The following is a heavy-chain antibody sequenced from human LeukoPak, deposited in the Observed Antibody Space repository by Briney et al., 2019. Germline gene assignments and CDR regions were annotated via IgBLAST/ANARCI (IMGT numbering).Heavy chain of an antibody. CDR2: ISGSGGST. CDR1: GFTFSSYA. V-gene: IGHV3-23*01. J-gene: IGHJ4*02. CDR3: AKSWAMVSWSDY. D-gene: IGHD5-18*01. Sequence: GGSLRLSCAASGFTFSSYAMSWVRQAPGKGLEWVSAISGSGGSTYYADSVKGRFTFSKDNSKNTLYLQMNSLRAEDTAVYYCAKSWAMVSWSDYWGQGTLVTVSS.